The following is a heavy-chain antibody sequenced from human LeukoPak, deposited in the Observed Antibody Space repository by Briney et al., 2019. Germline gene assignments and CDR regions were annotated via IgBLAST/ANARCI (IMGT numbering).Heavy chain of an antibody. CDR3: ARAIAGPYYYYGMDV. V-gene: IGHV3-11*01. Sequence: GGSLRLSCAASGFTFSDYYMSWIRQAPGKGLEWVSYISSSGSTIYYADSVKGRFTVSRDNAKNSLYLQMNSLRAEDTAVYYCARAIAGPYYYYGMDVWGQGTTVTVSS. CDR2: ISSSGSTI. J-gene: IGHJ6*02. CDR1: GFTFSDYY.